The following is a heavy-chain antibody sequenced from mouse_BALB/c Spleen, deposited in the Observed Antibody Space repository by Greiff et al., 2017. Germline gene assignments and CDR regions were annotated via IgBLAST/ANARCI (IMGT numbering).Heavy chain of an antibody. V-gene: IGHV5-9-4*01. CDR1: GFTFSSYA. D-gene: IGHD1-1*01. J-gene: IGHJ4*01. CDR3: ARAFYYYGSSSHYYAMDY. Sequence: EVQGVESGGGLVKPGGSLKLSCAASGFTFSSYAMSWVRQSPEKRLEWVAEISSGGSYTYYPDTVTGRFTISRDNAKNTLYLEMSSLRSEDTAMYYCARAFYYYGSSSHYYAMDYWGQGTSVTVSS. CDR2: ISSGGSYT.